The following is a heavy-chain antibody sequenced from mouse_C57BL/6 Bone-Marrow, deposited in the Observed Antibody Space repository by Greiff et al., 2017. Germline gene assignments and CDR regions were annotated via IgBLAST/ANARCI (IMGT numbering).Heavy chain of an antibody. Sequence: QVQLQQPGAELVKPGASVKMSCKASGYTFTSYWITWVKQRPGQGLEWIGDIYPGSGSTNYNEKFTSKATLTVDTSSSTAYMQLSSLTSEDSAVYYCARGYYREYYAMDYWGQGTSVTVSS. V-gene: IGHV1-55*01. CDR2: IYPGSGST. CDR3: ARGYYREYYAMDY. D-gene: IGHD2-3*01. J-gene: IGHJ4*01. CDR1: GYTFTSYW.